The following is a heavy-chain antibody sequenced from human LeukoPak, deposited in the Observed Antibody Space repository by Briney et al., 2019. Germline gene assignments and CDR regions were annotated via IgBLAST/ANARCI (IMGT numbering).Heavy chain of an antibody. D-gene: IGHD2-8*02. V-gene: IGHV3-21*01. CDR2: ISSSSSYI. J-gene: IGHJ4*02. Sequence: GGSLRLSCAASGFTFSGYNMNWVRQVPGKGLEWVSSISSSSSYIFYSDSVKGRFTISRDNARNSLYLQMNSLRADDTAIYYCAAAWSNFDYWGQGTLVTVSS. CDR1: GFTFSGYN. CDR3: AAAWSNFDY.